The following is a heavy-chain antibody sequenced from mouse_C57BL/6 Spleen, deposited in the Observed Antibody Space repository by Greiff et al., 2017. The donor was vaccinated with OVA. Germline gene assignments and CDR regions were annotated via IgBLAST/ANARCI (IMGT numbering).Heavy chain of an antibody. V-gene: IGHV2-9-1*01. CDR3: ARDGSSSFAMGY. J-gene: IGHJ4*01. CDR2: IWTGGGT. D-gene: IGHD1-1*01. CDR1: GFSLTSYA. Sequence: QVQLKESGPGLVAPSQSLSITCTVSGFSLTSYAISWVRQPPGKGLEWLGVIWTGGGTNYNSALKSRLSIRTDNTKIQVLLKKNSLRTDDTAEYYGARDGSSSFAMGYWGQGTTVTVSS.